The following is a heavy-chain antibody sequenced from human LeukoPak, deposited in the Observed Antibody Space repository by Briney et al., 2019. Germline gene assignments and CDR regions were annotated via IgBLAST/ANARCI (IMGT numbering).Heavy chain of an antibody. Sequence: SETLSLTCAVYGGSFSGYYWSWIRQPPGKGLEWIGEINHSGSTNYNPSLKSRVTISVDTSKNQFSLKLSSVTAADTAVYYCARYGGKPLFDYWGQGTLITVSS. D-gene: IGHD4-23*01. V-gene: IGHV4-34*01. CDR2: INHSGST. CDR3: ARYGGKPLFDY. J-gene: IGHJ4*02. CDR1: GGSFSGYY.